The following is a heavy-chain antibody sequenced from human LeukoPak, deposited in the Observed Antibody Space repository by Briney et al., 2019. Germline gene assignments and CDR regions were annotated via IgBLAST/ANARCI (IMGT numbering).Heavy chain of an antibody. Sequence: SETLSLTCTVSGGSISSYYWSWIRQPPGKGLEWIGYIYYSGSTNYNPSLKSRVTISVDTSKNQFSLKLSSVTAADTAVYYCASGFSSGYWPYYYYGMDVWGQGTTVTVSS. CDR2: IYYSGST. V-gene: IGHV4-59*01. CDR1: GGSISSYY. CDR3: ASGFSSGYWPYYYYGMDV. D-gene: IGHD3-22*01. J-gene: IGHJ6*02.